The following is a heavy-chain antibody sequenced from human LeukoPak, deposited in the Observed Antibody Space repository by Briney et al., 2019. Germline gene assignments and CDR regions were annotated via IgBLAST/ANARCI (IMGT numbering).Heavy chain of an antibody. CDR2: IYTSGST. CDR3: AREFIAVAGTGGAFDI. V-gene: IGHV4-61*02. CDR1: SGSINSSSYY. J-gene: IGHJ3*02. Sequence: SETLSLTCTVSSGSINSSSYYWNWIRQPAGKGLEWIGRIYTSGSTNYNPSLKSRVTISVDTSKNQFSLKLSSVTAADTAVYYCAREFIAVAGTGGAFDIWGQGTMVTVSS. D-gene: IGHD6-19*01.